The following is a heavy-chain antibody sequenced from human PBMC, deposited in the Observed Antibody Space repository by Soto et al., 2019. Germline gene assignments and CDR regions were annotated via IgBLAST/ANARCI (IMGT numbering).Heavy chain of an antibody. CDR3: AKDQAAGGTISRYFQD. J-gene: IGHJ1*01. CDR1: GFTFSSYA. V-gene: IGHV3-23*01. Sequence: EVQLLESGGGLVQPEGSLRLSCEASGFTFSSYAMSWVRQAPGKGLGWVSGISGGGGTTYYADSVKGRFTISRDNSKNTLYLQVSSLRAEDTAVYYCAKDQAAGGTISRYFQDWGQGTLVTVSS. D-gene: IGHD6-13*01. CDR2: ISGGGGTT.